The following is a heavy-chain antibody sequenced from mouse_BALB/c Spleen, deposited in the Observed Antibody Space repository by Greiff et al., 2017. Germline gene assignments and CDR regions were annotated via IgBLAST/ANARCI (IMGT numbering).Heavy chain of an antibody. CDR3: ARSVHRYDGYAMDY. D-gene: IGHD2-14*01. CDR1: GYSITSDYA. Sequence: EVQLQESGPGLVKPSQSLSLTCTVTGYSITSDYAWNWIRQFPGNKLEWMGYISYSGSTSYNPSLKSRISITRDTSKNQFFLQLNSVTTEDTATYYCARSVHRYDGYAMDYWGPGTSVTVSS. CDR2: ISYSGST. J-gene: IGHJ4*01. V-gene: IGHV3-2*02.